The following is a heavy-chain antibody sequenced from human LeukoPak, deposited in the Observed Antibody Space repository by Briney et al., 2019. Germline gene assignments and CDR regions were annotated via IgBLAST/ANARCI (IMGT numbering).Heavy chain of an antibody. Sequence: PSETLSLTCTVSGGSISSYYWTWIRQPPGKGLEWIGYIYHKGSTNYNPSLKGRVTISVDTSKNQFSLTLSSVTAADTAVYYCARAGDYYVSGSYLGYWDQGTLVTVSS. CDR3: ARAGDYYVSGSYLGY. CDR2: IYHKGST. CDR1: GGSISSYY. J-gene: IGHJ4*02. D-gene: IGHD3-10*01. V-gene: IGHV4-59*01.